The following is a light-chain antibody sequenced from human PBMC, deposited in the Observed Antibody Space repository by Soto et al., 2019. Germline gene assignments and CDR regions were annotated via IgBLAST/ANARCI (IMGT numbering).Light chain of an antibody. V-gene: IGKV2-24*01. CDR1: ESLQHRDGNTY. Sequence: DVVMTQNPLSSPVTLGQPASISCRSSESLQHRDGNTYLNWLQQRPGQRPRLLIYKVSNRFSGVPDRFSGSGAGTDFTLKLSRVEAEDVGVYYCMQATHYRPYTFGQGTKLEIK. CDR3: MQATHYRPYT. J-gene: IGKJ2*01. CDR2: KVS.